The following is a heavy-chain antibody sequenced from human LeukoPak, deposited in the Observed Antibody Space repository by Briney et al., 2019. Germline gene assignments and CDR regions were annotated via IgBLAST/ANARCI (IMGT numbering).Heavy chain of an antibody. CDR2: ISGGGVST. CDR1: GFTFSNHA. D-gene: IGHD3-10*01. CDR3: ALYLRVRGDY. V-gene: IGHV3-23*01. Sequence: GGSLRLSCAPYGFTFSNHAMMWVRQAPESVLEWVSAISGGGVSTYYTDSVKGRFTISRDNSKNTLYLQMNSLRAEDTAVYYCALYLRVRGDYWGQGTLVSVSS. J-gene: IGHJ4*02.